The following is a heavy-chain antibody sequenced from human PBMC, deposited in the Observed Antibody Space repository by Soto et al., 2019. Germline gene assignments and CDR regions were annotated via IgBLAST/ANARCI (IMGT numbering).Heavy chain of an antibody. CDR3: AKDSGGGYGMDV. CDR2: ISYDGSNK. J-gene: IGHJ6*02. V-gene: IGHV3-30*18. Sequence: GGSLRLSCAASGFTFSSYGMHWVRQAPGKGLEWVAVISYDGSNKYYADSVKGRFTISRDNSKNTLYLQMNSLRAEDTAVHYCAKDSGGGYGMDVWGQGTTVTVSS. D-gene: IGHD3-10*01. CDR1: GFTFSSYG.